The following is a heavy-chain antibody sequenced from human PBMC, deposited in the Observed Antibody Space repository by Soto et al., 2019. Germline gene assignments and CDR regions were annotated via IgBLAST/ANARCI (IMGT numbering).Heavy chain of an antibody. Sequence: EVQLLESGGGFVQPGGSLRLSCAASGFTFSSYPMNWVRQAPGKGLEWVSIISNSDRSTYYADSAGGRFTISRDNSKNTLYLQLNSLRDDDTAVYYCAKDLRRATGALDIWGQGTMVIVSS. CDR3: AKDLRRATGALDI. CDR2: ISNSDRST. J-gene: IGHJ3*02. V-gene: IGHV3-23*01. CDR1: GFTFSSYP.